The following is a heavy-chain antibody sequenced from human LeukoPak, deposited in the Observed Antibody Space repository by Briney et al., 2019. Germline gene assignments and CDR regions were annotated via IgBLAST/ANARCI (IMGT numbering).Heavy chain of an antibody. V-gene: IGHV1-8*03. CDR3: ARARCSSTSCYSNWFDP. Sequence: ASVKVSCXASGYTFTSYDINWVRQANGQGLEWMGWMNPNSGNTGYAQKFQGRVTITRNTSISTAYMELSSLRSEDTAVYYCARARCSSTSCYSNWFDPWGQGTLVTVSS. CDR1: GYTFTSYD. J-gene: IGHJ5*02. D-gene: IGHD2-2*01. CDR2: MNPNSGNT.